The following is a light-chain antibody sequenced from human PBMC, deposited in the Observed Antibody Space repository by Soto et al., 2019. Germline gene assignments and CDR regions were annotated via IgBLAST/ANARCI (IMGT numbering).Light chain of an antibody. CDR2: DVS. Sequence: EIVLTQSPATLSLSPGERATLSCWASQSVSNSLAWYQQRPGQSPRLLIYDVSTRVTGIPARFGGSGSGTDFTLTISSLETEDFAVYYCQQRTNWPLTFGGGTKVEI. CDR3: QQRTNWPLT. V-gene: IGKV3-11*01. CDR1: QSVSNS. J-gene: IGKJ4*01.